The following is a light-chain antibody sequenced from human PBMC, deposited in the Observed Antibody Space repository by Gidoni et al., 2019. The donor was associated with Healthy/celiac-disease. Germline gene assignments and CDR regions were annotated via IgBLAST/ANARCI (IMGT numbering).Light chain of an antibody. CDR1: QSITNY. V-gene: IGKV1-39*01. Sequence: DIQMTQSPSSLSASVGDRVTITCRASQSITNYLNWYQQKPGKAPKFLIYATPTLENGVPSRFSGSASGTNFTLTINSLQPEDFATYYCQQSYSTPFTFGGGTKVEIK. J-gene: IGKJ4*01. CDR3: QQSYSTPFT. CDR2: ATP.